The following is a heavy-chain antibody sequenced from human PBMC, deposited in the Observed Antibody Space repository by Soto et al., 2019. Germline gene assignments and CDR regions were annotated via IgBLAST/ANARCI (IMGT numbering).Heavy chain of an antibody. Sequence: SETLSLTCTVSGGSISSTGYSWGWIRQPPGKGPEWIGNIFYTGTPNYNPSLKSRVTISVDTSKNQFSLTLRSVTAADTALYYCARRYGGFDIWGQGTMVTVS. V-gene: IGHV4-39*01. J-gene: IGHJ3*02. D-gene: IGHD5-18*01. CDR2: IFYTGTP. CDR1: GGSISSTGYS. CDR3: ARRYGGFDI.